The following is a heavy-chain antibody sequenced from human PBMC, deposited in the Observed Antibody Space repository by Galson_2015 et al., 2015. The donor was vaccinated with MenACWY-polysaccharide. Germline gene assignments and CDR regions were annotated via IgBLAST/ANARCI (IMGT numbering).Heavy chain of an antibody. CDR1: GYTFINND. CDR3: ARGRVGQIDRHYFDY. D-gene: IGHD3-22*01. J-gene: IGHJ4*02. V-gene: IGHV1-8*01. CDR2: MNSNSGNT. Sequence: SVKVSCKASGYTFINNDINWVRQATGQGLEWMGWMNSNSGNTGYAQKFQGRVTMTRDTSISTAYMELSGLRSDDTAVYYCARGRVGQIDRHYFDYWGQGTLVSVSS.